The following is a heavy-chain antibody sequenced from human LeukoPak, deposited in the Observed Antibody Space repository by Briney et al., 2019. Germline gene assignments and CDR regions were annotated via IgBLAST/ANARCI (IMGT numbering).Heavy chain of an antibody. CDR1: GFTFSSYA. J-gene: IGHJ6*03. CDR3: AKTGIAAADYYYYMDV. V-gene: IGHV3-23*01. Sequence: GGSLRLSCAASGFTFSSYAMSWVHQAPGKGLEWVSAISGSGGSAYYADSVKGRFTISRDNSKNTLYLQMNSLRAEDTAVYYCAKTGIAAADYYYYMDVWGKGTTVTVSS. CDR2: ISGSGGSA. D-gene: IGHD6-13*01.